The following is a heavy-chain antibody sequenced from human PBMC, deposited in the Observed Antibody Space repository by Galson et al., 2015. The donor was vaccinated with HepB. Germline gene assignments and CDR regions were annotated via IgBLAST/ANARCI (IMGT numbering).Heavy chain of an antibody. CDR2: INPSGGST. D-gene: IGHD5-18*01. V-gene: IGHV1-46*04. Sequence: SVKVSCKASGYTFTSYYMHWVRQAPGQGLEWMGIINPSGGSTSYAQKLQGRVTMTRDTSTSTCYMELSSLRSEDTAVYYCARELIRGYSYGEFDYWGQGTLVTVSS. CDR1: GYTFTSYY. CDR3: ARELIRGYSYGEFDY. J-gene: IGHJ4*02.